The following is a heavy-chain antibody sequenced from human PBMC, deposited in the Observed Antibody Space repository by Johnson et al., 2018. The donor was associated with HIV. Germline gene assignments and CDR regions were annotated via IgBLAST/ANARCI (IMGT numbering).Heavy chain of an antibody. CDR2: VNWNSGFI. CDR3: AREMVGARGIDDAFDI. V-gene: IGHV3-9*01. CDR1: GFSFDDYS. J-gene: IGHJ3*02. Sequence: VQLVESGGGLVQPGRSLRLSCATSGFSFDDYSMHWVRQAPGKGLEWVSGVNWNSGFIEYADSVKGRFTISRDNAKNSLYLQMNSLRAEDTAVYFCAREMVGARGIDDAFDIWGQGTMVTVSS. D-gene: IGHD1-26*01.